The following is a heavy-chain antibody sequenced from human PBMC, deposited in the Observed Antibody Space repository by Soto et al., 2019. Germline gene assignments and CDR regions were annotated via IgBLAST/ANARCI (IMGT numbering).Heavy chain of an antibody. Sequence: PSETLSLTCTVYGGSFSSFYWSWIRQSPGKGLEWIGEIHHSGTTNYNPSLKSRVTISVDTSKNQFSLKLSSVTAADTAVYYCASPKIAFYNWFDPWGQGTLVTVSS. D-gene: IGHD3-3*02. CDR2: IHHSGTT. V-gene: IGHV4-34*01. CDR1: GGSFSSFY. J-gene: IGHJ5*02. CDR3: ASPKIAFYNWFDP.